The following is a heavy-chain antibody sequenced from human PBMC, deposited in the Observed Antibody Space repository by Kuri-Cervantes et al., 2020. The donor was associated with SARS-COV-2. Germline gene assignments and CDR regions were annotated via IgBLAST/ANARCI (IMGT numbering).Heavy chain of an antibody. D-gene: IGHD3-3*01. CDR1: GGSTSSYY. V-gene: IGHV4-39*01. CDR3: ARQMMSSITIFGVVITRNWFDP. CDR2: IYYSGST. Sequence: SETLSLTCTVSGGSTSSYYWGWIRQPPGKGLEWIGSIYYSGSTYYNPSLKSRVTISVDTSKNQFSLKLSSVTAADTAVYYCARQMMSSITIFGVVITRNWFDPWGQGTLVTVSS. J-gene: IGHJ5*02.